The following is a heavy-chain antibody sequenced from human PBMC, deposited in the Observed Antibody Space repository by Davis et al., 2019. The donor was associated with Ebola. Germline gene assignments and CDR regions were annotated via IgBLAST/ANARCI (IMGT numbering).Heavy chain of an antibody. CDR3: ARGTGTGFDY. J-gene: IGHJ4*02. CDR1: GFTFSSYS. CDR2: MTGRGIYT. Sequence: GESLKISCAASGFTFSSYSMNWVRQAPGKGLEWVSSMTGRGIYTYYAASLKGRFTISGDNAKNLLYLQMDNLRAEDTAVYYCARGTGTGFDYWGQGTLVTVSS. D-gene: IGHD1-14*01. V-gene: IGHV3-21*01.